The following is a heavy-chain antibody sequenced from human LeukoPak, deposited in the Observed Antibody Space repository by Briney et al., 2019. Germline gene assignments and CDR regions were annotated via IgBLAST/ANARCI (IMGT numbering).Heavy chain of an antibody. CDR2: ISTNYRTT. D-gene: IGHD3-22*01. J-gene: IGHJ4*02. CDR3: ARESYSSGYYYDY. Sequence: GGSLRLSCAASGFILSDYYMSWIRQAPGKGLEWGAYISTNYRTTYYADSVKGRFTISRNNAKNSLYLHMNSLRAEDTAVYYCARESYSSGYYYDYWGQGALVTVSS. V-gene: IGHV3-11*04. CDR1: GFILSDYY.